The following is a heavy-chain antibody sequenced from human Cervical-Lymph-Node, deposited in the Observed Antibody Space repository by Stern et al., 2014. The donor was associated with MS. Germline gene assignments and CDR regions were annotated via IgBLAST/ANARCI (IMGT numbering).Heavy chain of an antibody. CDR3: ARATSDYIWGSYRYLDY. J-gene: IGHJ4*02. CDR2: IIPMFGIA. D-gene: IGHD3-16*02. CDR1: GGTFSSYT. V-gene: IGHV1-69*01. Sequence: VQLVQSGAEVKKPGSSVKVSCKASGGTFSSYTIGWVRQAPGQGLEWMGGIIPMFGIANYAEKFHGRVTITADESTSTAYMDLSTLRSEDTAVYYCARATSDYIWGSYRYLDYWGQGTQVTVSS.